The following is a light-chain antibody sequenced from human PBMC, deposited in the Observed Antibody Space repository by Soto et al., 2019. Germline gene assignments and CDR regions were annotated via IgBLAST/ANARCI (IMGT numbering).Light chain of an antibody. CDR2: DVF. Sequence: DIQMTQSPSSLSASVGDRVTITCQASQDISHYLNWYQQKPGKAPKLLIYDVFNLETGVPSRFSGSGSGADFTFTISSLQPEDIATYYCQQYANLPPAFGGGTKVEIK. CDR1: QDISHY. J-gene: IGKJ4*01. CDR3: QQYANLPPA. V-gene: IGKV1-33*01.